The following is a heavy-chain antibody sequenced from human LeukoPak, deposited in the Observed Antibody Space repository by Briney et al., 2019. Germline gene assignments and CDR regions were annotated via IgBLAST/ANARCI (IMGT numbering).Heavy chain of an antibody. CDR1: GFTFSSYA. J-gene: IGHJ4*02. V-gene: IGHV3-23*01. CDR3: AKGGYCSSTSCLAIY. Sequence: GGSLRLSCAAFGFTFSSYAMSWVRQAPGKGLEWVSAISGSGGSTYYADSVKGRFTISRDNSKNTLYLQMNSLRAEDTAVYYCAKGGYCSSTSCLAIYWGQGTLVTVSS. CDR2: ISGSGGST. D-gene: IGHD2-2*01.